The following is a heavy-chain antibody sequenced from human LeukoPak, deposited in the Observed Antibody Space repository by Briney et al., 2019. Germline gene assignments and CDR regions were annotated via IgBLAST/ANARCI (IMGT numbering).Heavy chain of an antibody. Sequence: KYRGSFRLSCAASGFTFSSYSMNWVRQAPGKRLEWVSSIISSSSYIYYADSVRGRFTISRDNAKNSLYLQMNSLRAEDTAVYYCAGQKNYYDSSGYYRRHDYWGQGTLVTVSS. J-gene: IGHJ4*02. CDR1: GFTFSSYS. CDR3: AGQKNYYDSSGYYRRHDY. CDR2: IISSSSYI. D-gene: IGHD3-22*01. V-gene: IGHV3-21*01.